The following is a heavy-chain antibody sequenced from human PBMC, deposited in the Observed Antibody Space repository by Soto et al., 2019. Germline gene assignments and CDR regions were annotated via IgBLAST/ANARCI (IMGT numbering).Heavy chain of an antibody. V-gene: IGHV1-2*03. CDR1: GYTFTDYN. Sequence: AASVKVSCKVSGYTFTDYNMHWLLQAPGQGPEWMGWINPSSGGTFYAQKFQGRVTMTSDASMATTFLEVTSLTSDDVAVYYCARDRRALAPFDGLAAWGQGTSVTVSS. J-gene: IGHJ5*01. CDR3: ARDRRALAPFDGLAA. D-gene: IGHD3-9*01. CDR2: INPSSGGT.